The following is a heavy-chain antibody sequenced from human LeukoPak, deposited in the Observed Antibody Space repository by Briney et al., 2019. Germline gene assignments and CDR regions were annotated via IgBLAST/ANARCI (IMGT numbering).Heavy chain of an antibody. CDR1: GFSFGSDW. CDR3: ARDGPPGYGSGWSSNDAFDI. V-gene: IGHV3-74*01. D-gene: IGHD6-19*01. Sequence: GGSLRLSCAASGFSFGSDWMHWVRQAPGKGLVWVSRINSDGSSTRYADSVKGRFTVSRDNAKNTLYLQMNSLRAEDTAVYYCARDGPPGYGSGWSSNDAFDIWGQGTMVTVSS. CDR2: INSDGSST. J-gene: IGHJ3*02.